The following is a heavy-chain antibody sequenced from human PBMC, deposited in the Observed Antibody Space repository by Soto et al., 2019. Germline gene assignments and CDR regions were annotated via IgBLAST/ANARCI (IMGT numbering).Heavy chain of an antibody. J-gene: IGHJ5*02. Sequence: QVQLQESGPGLVKPSQTLSLTCTVSGGSISSGGYYWRWIRQHPGKGLEWIGYIYYSGRTYYNPSRHSRVSIAVDTTENQFSLKLTSVTAADTSVYYCARGSFSSSSSWFDPWGRGTLVTVSS. CDR3: ARGSFSSSSSWFDP. V-gene: IGHV4-31*03. D-gene: IGHD6-6*01. CDR1: GGSISSGGYY. CDR2: IYYSGRT.